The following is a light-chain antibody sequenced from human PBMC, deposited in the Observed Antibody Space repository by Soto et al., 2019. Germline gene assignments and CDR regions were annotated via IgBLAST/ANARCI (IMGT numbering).Light chain of an antibody. CDR3: QQYNSYST. CDR1: QSISTW. J-gene: IGKJ1*01. CDR2: DAS. V-gene: IGKV1-5*01. Sequence: DIQMTQSPSTLSAFVGDRVTITCRASQSISTWLAWYPQKPGKAPKLLIYDASSLESGVPSRFSGSGSGTEFTLTISSLQPEDFASYYCQQYNSYSTFGQGTKVEIK.